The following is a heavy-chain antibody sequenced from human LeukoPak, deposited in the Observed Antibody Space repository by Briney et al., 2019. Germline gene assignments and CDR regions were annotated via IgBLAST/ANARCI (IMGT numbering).Heavy chain of an antibody. V-gene: IGHV3-30*02. CDR3: AKEFNRNCSSTSCYWRYYCYMDV. J-gene: IGHJ6*03. Sequence: GGSLRLSCAASGFTFSSYGMHWVRQAPGKGLEWVAFIRYDGSNKYYADSVKGRFTISRDNSKNTLYLQMNSLRAEDTAVYYCAKEFNRNCSSTSCYWRYYCYMDVWGKGTTVTVSS. CDR1: GFTFSSYG. CDR2: IRYDGSNK. D-gene: IGHD2-2*01.